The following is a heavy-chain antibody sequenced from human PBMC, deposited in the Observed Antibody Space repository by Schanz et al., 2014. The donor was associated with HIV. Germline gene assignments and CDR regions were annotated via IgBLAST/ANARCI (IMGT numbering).Heavy chain of an antibody. Sequence: QVQLVQSGAEVKKPGSSVKVSCKASGGTFSIYAISWVRQAPGQGLEWMGWVKPNNGDTYYPQKFRGRVTMTRDTSITTASLELSGLTSDDTAVYFCARNGYNLLPFDSWGQGTLVTVSS. CDR2: VKPNNGDT. CDR3: ARNGYNLLPFDS. D-gene: IGHD1-20*01. J-gene: IGHJ4*02. CDR1: GGTFSIYA. V-gene: IGHV1-2*02.